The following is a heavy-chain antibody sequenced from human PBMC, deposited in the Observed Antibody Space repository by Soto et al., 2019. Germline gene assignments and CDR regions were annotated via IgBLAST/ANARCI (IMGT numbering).Heavy chain of an antibody. D-gene: IGHD3-9*01. V-gene: IGHV3-53*01. CDR2: IYSGGST. CDR1: GFTVSSNY. J-gene: IGHJ6*02. CDR3: ARDPVLRYFDWSHGMDV. Sequence: GGSLRLSCAASGFTVSSNYMSWVRQAPGKGLEWVSVIYSGGSTYYADSVKGRFTISGDNSKNTLYLQMNSLRAEDTAVYYCARDPVLRYFDWSHGMDVWGQGTTVTVSS.